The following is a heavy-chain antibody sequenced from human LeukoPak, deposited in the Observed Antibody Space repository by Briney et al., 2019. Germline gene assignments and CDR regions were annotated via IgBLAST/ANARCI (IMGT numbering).Heavy chain of an antibody. V-gene: IGHV3-15*07. D-gene: IGHD5-24*01. Sequence: PGGSLRLSCAASGFIFTNAWMNWVRQAPGKGLEWVGRIKSKTDGGTTDYAAPVKGRFTVSRDDSKSKLYLQMNSLKTEDTAMYYCIRYGYNLLENSQHWGQGTLVTVSS. CDR2: IKSKTDGGTT. J-gene: IGHJ1*01. CDR3: IRYGYNLLENSQH. CDR1: GFIFTNAW.